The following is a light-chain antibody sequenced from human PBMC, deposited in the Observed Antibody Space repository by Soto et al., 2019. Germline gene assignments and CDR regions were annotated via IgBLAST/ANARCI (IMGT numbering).Light chain of an antibody. J-gene: IGLJ2*01. CDR2: QDS. CDR1: KLGDKY. CDR3: QAWDSSTVG. Sequence: SYELTQPHSVSVSPGQTASITCSGDKLGDKYACWYQQKPGQSPVLVIYQDSKRPSGNPERFSGSNSGNTATLTISGTQAMDEADYYGQAWDSSTVGFGGGTKQTVL. V-gene: IGLV3-1*01.